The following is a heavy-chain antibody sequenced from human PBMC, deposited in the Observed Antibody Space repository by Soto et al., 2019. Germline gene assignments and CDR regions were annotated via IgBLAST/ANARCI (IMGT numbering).Heavy chain of an antibody. CDR1: GFTFSSYA. V-gene: IGHV3-23*01. CDR3: AKLAPLWFGELLYPYYFDY. J-gene: IGHJ4*02. D-gene: IGHD3-10*01. Sequence: PGGSLRLSCAASGFTFSSYAMSWVRQAPGKGLGWVSGISGSGGSTYYADSMKGRFTISRDNSKNTLYLQMNSLRAEDMAVYYCAKLAPLWFGELLYPYYFDYWGQGTLVTVSS. CDR2: ISGSGGST.